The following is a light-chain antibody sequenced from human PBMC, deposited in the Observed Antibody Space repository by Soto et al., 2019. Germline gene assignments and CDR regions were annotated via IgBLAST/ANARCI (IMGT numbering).Light chain of an antibody. V-gene: IGKV3-15*01. CDR3: QQSGISPQT. CDR1: QSVGGN. Sequence: EIVRSQALATVSVTQGERATLASGASQSVGGNLAWYPQRPGQAPRLLIFDASTRATCIPARFSGSGSGTEFTLSISSLQSEDFAVYYCQQSGISPQTFGQGTQLDIK. CDR2: DAS. J-gene: IGKJ5*01.